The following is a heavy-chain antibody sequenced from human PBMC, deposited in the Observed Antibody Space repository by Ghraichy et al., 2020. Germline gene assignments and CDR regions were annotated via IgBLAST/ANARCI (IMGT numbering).Heavy chain of an antibody. V-gene: IGHV3-53*01. CDR2: IYSGGST. J-gene: IGHJ4*02. Sequence: GGSLRLSCAASGFTVSSNYMSWVRQAPGKGLEWVSVIYSGGSTYYADSVKGRFTISRDNSKNTLFLQMSSLRAEDTAVYYCARDHLGGGLDYWGQGTLVTVSS. D-gene: IGHD3-16*01. CDR3: ARDHLGGGLDY. CDR1: GFTVSSNY.